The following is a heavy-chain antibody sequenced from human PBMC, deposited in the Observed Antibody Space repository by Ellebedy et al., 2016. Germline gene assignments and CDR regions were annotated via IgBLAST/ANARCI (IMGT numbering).Heavy chain of an antibody. CDR2: IYYSGST. CDR1: GGSISSSSYY. Sequence: SETLSLTXTVSGGSISSSSYYWGWIRQPPGKGLEWIGSIYYSGSTYYNPSLKSRVTISVDTSKNQFSPKLSSVTAADTAVYYCARHFTLTTVTSNHYYGMDVWGQGTTVTVSS. J-gene: IGHJ6*02. D-gene: IGHD4-17*01. V-gene: IGHV4-39*01. CDR3: ARHFTLTTVTSNHYYGMDV.